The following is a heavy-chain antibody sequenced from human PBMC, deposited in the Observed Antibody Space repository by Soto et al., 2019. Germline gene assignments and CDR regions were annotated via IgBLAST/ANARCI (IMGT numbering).Heavy chain of an antibody. D-gene: IGHD2-15*01. CDR3: AREVVEMVPHNWFDP. J-gene: IGHJ5*02. V-gene: IGHV4-59*01. CDR1: GGSISSYY. CDR2: IYYSGST. Sequence: SETLSLTCTVSGGSISSYYWSWIRQPPGKGLEWIGYIYYSGSTNYNPSLKSRVTISVDTSKNQFSLKLSSVTAADTAVYYCAREVVEMVPHNWFDPWGQGTLVTVSS.